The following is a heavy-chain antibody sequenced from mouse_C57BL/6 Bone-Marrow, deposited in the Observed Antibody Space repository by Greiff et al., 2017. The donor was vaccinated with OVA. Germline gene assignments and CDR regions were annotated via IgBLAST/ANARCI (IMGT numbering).Heavy chain of an antibody. CDR2: IYPGDGDT. Sequence: QVQLQQSGPELVKPGASVKISCKASGYAFSSSWMNWVKQRPGQGLEWIGRIYPGDGDTNYNGKFKGKATLTADKSSSTAYMQLSSLTSEDSAVYFCARRGHGDYWGQGTTLTVSS. D-gene: IGHD3-3*01. CDR3: ARRGHGDY. V-gene: IGHV1-82*01. J-gene: IGHJ2*01. CDR1: GYAFSSSW.